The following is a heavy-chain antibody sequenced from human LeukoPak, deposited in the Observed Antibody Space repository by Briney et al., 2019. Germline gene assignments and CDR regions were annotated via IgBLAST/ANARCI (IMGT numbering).Heavy chain of an antibody. CDR1: GFSVSSNH. J-gene: IGHJ1*01. V-gene: IGHV3-66*01. Sequence: PGGSLRLSCAASGFSVSSNHMTWVRQAPGKGLEWVSTIYYDGNTYYADPVQGRFTISRDNSKNTLYFQMNSLRAEDTAVYYCATGTDAYKSGCWGLGTLVTVSS. CDR3: ATGTDAYKSGC. CDR2: IYYDGNT. D-gene: IGHD5-24*01.